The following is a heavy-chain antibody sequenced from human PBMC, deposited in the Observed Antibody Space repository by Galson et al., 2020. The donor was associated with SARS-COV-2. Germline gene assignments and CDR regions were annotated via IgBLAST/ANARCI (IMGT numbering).Heavy chain of an antibody. D-gene: IGHD4-17*01. Sequence: GGSLRLSCAASGFTFSRYSMNWVRQAPGKGLEWVSYISSSSNRIYYADSVKGRFTISRDNAKNSLFLQMNSLRDEDTAVYYCARDVADYVPVRGDYWGQGILVTVSS. J-gene: IGHJ4*02. V-gene: IGHV3-48*02. CDR1: GFTFSRYS. CDR3: ARDVADYVPVRGDY. CDR2: ISSSSNRI.